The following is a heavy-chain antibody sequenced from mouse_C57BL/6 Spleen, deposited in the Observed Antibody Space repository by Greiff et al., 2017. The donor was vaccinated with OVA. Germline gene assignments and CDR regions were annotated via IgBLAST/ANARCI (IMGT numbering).Heavy chain of an antibody. V-gene: IGHV1-15*01. Sequence: VKLQQSGAELVRPGASVTLSCKASGYTFTDYEMHWVKQTPVHGLEWIGAIDPETGGTAYNQKFKGKAILTADKSSSTAYMELRSLTSEDSAVYYCTRFYGNYGYWGQGTTLTVSS. CDR3: TRFYGNYGY. CDR1: GYTFTDYE. D-gene: IGHD2-1*01. J-gene: IGHJ2*01. CDR2: IDPETGGT.